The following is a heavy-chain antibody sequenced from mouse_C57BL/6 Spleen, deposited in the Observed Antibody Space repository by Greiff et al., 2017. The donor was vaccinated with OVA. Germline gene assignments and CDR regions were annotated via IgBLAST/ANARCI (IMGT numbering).Heavy chain of an antibody. CDR2: IWSGGST. V-gene: IGHV2-2*01. CDR1: GFSLTSYG. Sequence: QVQLKESGPGLVQPSQSLSITCTVSGFSLTSYGVHWVRQSPGKGLEWLGVIWSGGSTDYNAAFISRLSISMDNSKSQVFFKMNSLQADDIAIYYCARSLYSRYAMDYWGQGTSVTVSS. D-gene: IGHD2-12*01. J-gene: IGHJ4*01. CDR3: ARSLYSRYAMDY.